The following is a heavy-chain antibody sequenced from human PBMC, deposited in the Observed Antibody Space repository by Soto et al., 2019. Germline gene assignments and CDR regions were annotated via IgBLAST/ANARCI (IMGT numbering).Heavy chain of an antibody. V-gene: IGHV1-58*01. D-gene: IGHD3-22*01. J-gene: IGHJ4*02. CDR1: GFTFTSSA. Sequence: SVKVSCKASGFTFTSSAVQWVRQARGQRPEWIGWIVVGSGNTDYAQKFQERVTITRDMSTSTVYMELSSLRSEDTAVYYCAADPYYYDSSNYYSFDYWGQGTLVTVSS. CDR2: IVVGSGNT. CDR3: AADPYYYDSSNYYSFDY.